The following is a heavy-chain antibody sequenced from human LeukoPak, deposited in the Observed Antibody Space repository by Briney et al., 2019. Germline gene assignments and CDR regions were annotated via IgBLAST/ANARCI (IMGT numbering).Heavy chain of an antibody. CDR2: INPSGGST. CDR1: GYTFTSYY. CDR3: ARSSLFTRYCSGGSCPSSY. D-gene: IGHD2-15*01. V-gene: IGHV1-46*01. Sequence: GASVKVSCKASGYTFTSYYMHWVRQVPGQGLEWMGIINPSGGSTSYAQKFQGRVTMTRDTSTSTVYMELSSLRSEDTAVYYCARSSLFTRYCSGGSCPSSYWGQGTLVTVSS. J-gene: IGHJ4*02.